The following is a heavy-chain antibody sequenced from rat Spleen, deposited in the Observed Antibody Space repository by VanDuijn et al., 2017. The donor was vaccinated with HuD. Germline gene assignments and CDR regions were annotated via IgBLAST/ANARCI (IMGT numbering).Heavy chain of an antibody. V-gene: IGHV5-29*01. CDR1: GFTFSNYG. D-gene: IGHD1-9*01. CDR3: ARRHYGYTDYFDY. CDR2: ISYDGGST. J-gene: IGHJ2*01. Sequence: EVQLVESDGGLVQPGRSLKLSCAASGFTFSNYGMHWIRQAPTKGLEWVASISYDGGSTYYRDSVKGRFTISRDTAKSTLYLQMDSLRSEDTATYYCARRHYGYTDYFDYWGQGVMVTVSS.